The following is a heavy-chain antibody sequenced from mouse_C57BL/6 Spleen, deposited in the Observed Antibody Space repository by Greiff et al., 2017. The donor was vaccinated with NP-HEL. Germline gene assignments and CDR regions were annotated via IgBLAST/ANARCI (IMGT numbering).Heavy chain of an antibody. D-gene: IGHD2-1*01. CDR1: GYTFTDYY. CDR2: INPNNGGT. J-gene: IGHJ3*01. Sequence: EVRLQQSGPELVKPGASVKISCKASGYTFTDYYMNWVKQSHGKSLEWIGDINPNNGGTSYNQKFKGKATLTVDKSSSTAYMELRSLTSEDSAVYYCARGNYGNLFAYWGQGTLVTVSA. CDR3: ARGNYGNLFAY. V-gene: IGHV1-26*01.